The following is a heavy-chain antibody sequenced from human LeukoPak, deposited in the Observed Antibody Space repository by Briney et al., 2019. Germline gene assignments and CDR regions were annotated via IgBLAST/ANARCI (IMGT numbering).Heavy chain of an antibody. CDR3: ASWPGGWYGEDS. CDR2: ISSSNTI. D-gene: IGHD6-19*01. CDR1: GFTFSSYS. V-gene: IGHV3-48*01. J-gene: IGHJ4*02. Sequence: GGSLRLSCAASGFTFSSYSMNWVRQAPGKGLEWVSYISSSNTIYYADSVKGRFTISRDNAKNSLYLQMNSLRAEDTAVYYCASWPGGWYGEDSWGQGTLVTVST.